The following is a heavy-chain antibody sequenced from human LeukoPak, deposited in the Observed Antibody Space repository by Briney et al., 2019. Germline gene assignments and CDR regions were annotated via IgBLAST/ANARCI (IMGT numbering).Heavy chain of an antibody. CDR2: VGGRGGDRT. Sequence: GGSLRLSCAASGFPFSRYSMAWVRQAPGRGLDWVSTVGGRGGDRTFYADSVKGRFTVSRDNSRDTVYPQMNNLGADDTAIYYCAKEGLLGGYFFDLWGQGAPVTVSS. CDR1: GFPFSRYS. V-gene: IGHV3-23*01. D-gene: IGHD1-26*01. CDR3: AKEGLLGGYFFDL. J-gene: IGHJ4*02.